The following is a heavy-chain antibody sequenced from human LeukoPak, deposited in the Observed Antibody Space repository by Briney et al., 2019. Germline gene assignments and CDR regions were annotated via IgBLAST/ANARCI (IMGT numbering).Heavy chain of an antibody. Sequence: SETLSLTCAVYGGSFSGYYWSWIRQPPGKGLEWIGEINHSGSTNYNPSLKSRVTISVDTSKNQFSLKLSSVTAADTAVYYCARRYCSGADCYGGDSYYYMDVWGKGTTVTISS. CDR1: GGSFSGYY. J-gene: IGHJ6*03. V-gene: IGHV4-34*01. CDR3: ARRYCSGADCYGGDSYYYMDV. CDR2: INHSGST. D-gene: IGHD2-2*01.